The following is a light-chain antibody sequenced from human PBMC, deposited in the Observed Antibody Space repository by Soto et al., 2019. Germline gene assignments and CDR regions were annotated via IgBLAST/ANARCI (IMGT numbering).Light chain of an antibody. CDR2: DAS. CDR1: QSVSSH. J-gene: IGKJ1*01. CDR3: QQRSNWPPT. Sequence: EIVMTQSPDTLFVSLGEGATLSCRASQSVSSHLAWYQHKPGQAPRLLIYDASNRATGIPARFSGSGSGTDFTLTISSLEPEDFAVYYCQQRSNWPPTFGQGTKV. V-gene: IGKV3-11*01.